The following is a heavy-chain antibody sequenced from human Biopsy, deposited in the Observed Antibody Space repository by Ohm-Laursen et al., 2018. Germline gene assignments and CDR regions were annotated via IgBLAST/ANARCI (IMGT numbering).Heavy chain of an antibody. CDR2: IYYSVKT. Sequence: GTLSLTCTVSGDSVTKYYWSWIRQPPGKGLEWIGHIYYSVKTNYNPSLQSRVSISVDTSRNQASLTLSSVTVADTAVYYFARDSGILSYGNFKYYHYYGMDVWGQGTKVTVSS. D-gene: IGHD4-11*01. V-gene: IGHV4-59*02. CDR1: GDSVTKYY. CDR3: ARDSGILSYGNFKYYHYYGMDV. J-gene: IGHJ6*02.